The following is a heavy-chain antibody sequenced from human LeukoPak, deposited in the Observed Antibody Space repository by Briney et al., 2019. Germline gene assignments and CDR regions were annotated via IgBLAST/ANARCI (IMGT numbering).Heavy chain of an antibody. CDR2: IYHSGRT. CDR1: GYSISSGYY. J-gene: IGHJ4*02. V-gene: IGHV4-38-2*01. Sequence: SETLSLTCAVSGYSISSGYYWGWIRQPPGKGLEWIGSIYHSGRTYYNPSLKSRVTISVDTSKNQFSLKLSSVTAADTAVYYCARRRGRSYDILTGNSNYFDYWGQGTLVTVSS. D-gene: IGHD3-9*01. CDR3: ARRRGRSYDILTGNSNYFDY.